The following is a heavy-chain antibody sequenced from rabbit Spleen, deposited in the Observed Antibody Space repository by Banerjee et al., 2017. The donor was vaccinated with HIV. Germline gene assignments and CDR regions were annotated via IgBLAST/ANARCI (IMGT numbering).Heavy chain of an antibody. D-gene: IGHD6-1*01. CDR3: ARENTYGPNL. CDR2: IENNDDST. CDR1: GFSFSTNDY. Sequence: QSLEESGGDLVKPGASLTLTCTASGFSFSTNDYMFWVRQAPGKGLEWIACIENNDDSTYYATWAKGRFTISKTSSTTVTLQMTSLTAADTATYFCARENTYGPNLWGPGTLVTVS. V-gene: IGHV1S40*01. J-gene: IGHJ4*01.